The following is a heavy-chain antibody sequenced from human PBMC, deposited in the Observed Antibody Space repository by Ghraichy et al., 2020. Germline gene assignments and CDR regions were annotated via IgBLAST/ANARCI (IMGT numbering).Heavy chain of an antibody. Sequence: SETLSLTCTVSGGSIDFSPYYWGWIRQSPGKGLEWIGSISYFDRTDYNPSLRSRVTISADASRNQFSLKLSSVTAADTAIYYCANGRGRFDPWGQGILVSVSS. D-gene: IGHD1-26*01. CDR1: GGSIDFSPYY. CDR2: ISYFDRT. CDR3: ANGRGRFDP. J-gene: IGHJ5*02. V-gene: IGHV4-39*01.